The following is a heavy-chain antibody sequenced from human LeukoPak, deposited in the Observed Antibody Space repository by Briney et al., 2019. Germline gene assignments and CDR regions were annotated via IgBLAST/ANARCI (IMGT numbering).Heavy chain of an antibody. CDR3: AKGIAAAGATKGDY. V-gene: IGHV1-8*01. Sequence: ASVKVSCKASGYTFTSYDINWVRQATGQGLEWLGWINHNSGNTGYAQKFQGRVTMTRNTSISTAYMELSSLRSEDTAVYYCAKGIAAAGATKGDYWGQGTLVTVSS. CDR2: INHNSGNT. CDR1: GYTFTSYD. D-gene: IGHD6-13*01. J-gene: IGHJ4*02.